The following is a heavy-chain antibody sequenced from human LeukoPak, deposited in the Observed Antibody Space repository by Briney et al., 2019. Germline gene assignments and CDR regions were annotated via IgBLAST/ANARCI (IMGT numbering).Heavy chain of an antibody. CDR2: IIPIFGTA. CDR3: ASMITFGGATAGNYFDY. J-gene: IGHJ4*02. Sequence: GASVKVSCKASGYTFTSYGISWVRQAPGQGLEWMGGIIPIFGTANYAQKFQGRVTITADKSTSTAYMELSSLRSEDTAVYYCASMITFGGATAGNYFDYWGQGTLVTVSS. V-gene: IGHV1-69*06. CDR1: GYTFTSYG. D-gene: IGHD3-16*01.